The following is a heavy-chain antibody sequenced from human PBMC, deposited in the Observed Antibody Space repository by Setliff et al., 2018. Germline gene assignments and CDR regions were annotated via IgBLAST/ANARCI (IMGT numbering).Heavy chain of an antibody. CDR2: LIPILGAT. D-gene: IGHD3-16*01. CDR1: GGTFSSSG. V-gene: IGHV1-69*13. CDR3: ARELRSPYWHLDS. Sequence: SVKVSCKSSGGTFSSSGITWVRQAPGQGLQWLGRLIPILGATNYAQNFQGRVTITADESTSTGYMELRSLRSDDTAVYYCARELRSPYWHLDSWGQGTLVTVSS. J-gene: IGHJ5*01.